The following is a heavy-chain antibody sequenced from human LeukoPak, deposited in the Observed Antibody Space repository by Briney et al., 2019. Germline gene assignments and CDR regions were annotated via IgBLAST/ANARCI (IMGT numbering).Heavy chain of an antibody. D-gene: IGHD6-13*01. CDR1: GYTFTSYD. CDR2: INPNSGGT. V-gene: IGHV1-2*02. CDR3: ARATKYYSSSWYDWFDP. Sequence: ASVKVSCKASGYTFTSYDINWVRQATGQGLEWMGWINPNSGGTNYAQKFQGRVTMTRDTSISTAYMELSSLRSDDTAVYYCARATKYYSSSWYDWFDPWGQGTLVTVSS. J-gene: IGHJ5*02.